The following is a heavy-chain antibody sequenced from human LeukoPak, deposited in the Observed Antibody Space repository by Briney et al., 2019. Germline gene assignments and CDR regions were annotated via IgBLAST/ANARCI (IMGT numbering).Heavy chain of an antibody. CDR1: GGSISSYY. CDR3: AKVGGFGNWFDP. CDR2: IFTSGTT. D-gene: IGHD3-16*01. V-gene: IGHV4-4*08. J-gene: IGHJ5*02. Sequence: SETLSLTCTVSGGSISSYYWSWIRQPPGKGLEWIGRIFTSGTTNYDPSFESRITISLDTSKKQVSLNLRSVTAADTAVYYCAKVGGFGNWFDPWGQGTLVTVSS.